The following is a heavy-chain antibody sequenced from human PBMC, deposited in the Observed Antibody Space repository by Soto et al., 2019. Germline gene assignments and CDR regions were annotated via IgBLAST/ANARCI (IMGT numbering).Heavy chain of an antibody. CDR1: GGSISTYY. Sequence: SETLSLTCTVSGGSISTYYWSWIRQPPGKGLEWIGYIYYGGSANYNPSLKSRVTISVDTSKKQFSRRRDSVTAADTAVFYCAGGGHFTNGVCSALDYWGQGTLVTVSS. D-gene: IGHD2-8*01. J-gene: IGHJ4*02. CDR3: AGGGHFTNGVCSALDY. V-gene: IGHV4-59*08. CDR2: IYYGGSA.